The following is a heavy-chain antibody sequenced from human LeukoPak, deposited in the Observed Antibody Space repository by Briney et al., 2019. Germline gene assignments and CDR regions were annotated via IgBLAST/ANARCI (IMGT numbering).Heavy chain of an antibody. CDR3: ARAVIWVYFDY. V-gene: IGHV4-31*03. CDR2: IFYSGST. J-gene: IGHJ4*02. D-gene: IGHD3-22*01. Sequence: SEALSLTCTVSGGSVNSGSYYWSWIRQPPGKGLEWIGSIFYSGSTYYNPSLKSRVTISVDTSKNQFSLKLSSVTAADTAVYYCARAVIWVYFDYWGQGTLVTVSS. CDR1: GGSVNSGSYY.